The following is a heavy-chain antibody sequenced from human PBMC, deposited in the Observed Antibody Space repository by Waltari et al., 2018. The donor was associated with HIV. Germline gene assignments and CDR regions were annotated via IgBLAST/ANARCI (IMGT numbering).Heavy chain of an antibody. D-gene: IGHD2-21*02. CDR2: IDNDGAVR. CDR3: VKDVLVTFYGVYYSGLDV. CDR1: GFAFGSTR. V-gene: IGHV3-74*01. Sequence: VESGGTPVQPGGHRRPSCKASGFAFGSTRMHWLRPSPGKGQVWVARIDNDGAVRKYADSVRGRFTISRDNAKNTLFLDMKSLRVEDSGIYYCVKDVLVTFYGVYYSGLDVWGQGTTVTV. J-gene: IGHJ6*02.